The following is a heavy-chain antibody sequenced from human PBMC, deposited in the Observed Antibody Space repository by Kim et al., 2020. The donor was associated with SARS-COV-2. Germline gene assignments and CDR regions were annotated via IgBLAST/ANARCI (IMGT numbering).Heavy chain of an antibody. CDR2: INTNTGNP. D-gene: IGHD6-13*01. CDR1: GYTFTSYA. CDR3: ARDGSSSWDQAYYYYYYGMDV. Sequence: ASVKVSCKASGYTFTSYAMNWVRQAPGQGLEWMGWINTNTGNPTYAQGFTGRFVFSLDTSVSTAYLQISSLKAEDTAVYYCARDGSSSWDQAYYYYYYGMDVWGQGTTVTVS. J-gene: IGHJ6*02. V-gene: IGHV7-4-1*02.